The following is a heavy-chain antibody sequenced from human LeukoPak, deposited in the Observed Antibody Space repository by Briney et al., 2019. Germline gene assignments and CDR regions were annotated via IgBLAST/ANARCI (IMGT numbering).Heavy chain of an antibody. D-gene: IGHD3-10*01. CDR1: GGSISSYY. CDR3: ATVTITMVRGVRYGMDV. Sequence: SETLSLTCTVSGGSISSYYWSWIRQPPGKGLEWIGYIYYSGSTNYNPSLKSRVTISVDTSKNQFSLKLSSVTAADTAVYYCATVTITMVRGVRYGMDVWGKGTTVTVSS. J-gene: IGHJ6*04. V-gene: IGHV4-59*01. CDR2: IYYSGST.